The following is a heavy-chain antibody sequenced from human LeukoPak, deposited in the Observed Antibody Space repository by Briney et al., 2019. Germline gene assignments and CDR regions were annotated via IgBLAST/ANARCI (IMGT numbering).Heavy chain of an antibody. CDR3: ARLGPGGSGSYLANDY. Sequence: GESLKISCKGSGYSFTNYWIGWVRQMPGKGLEWMGIIYPGDSDTRYSPSFQGQVTISADKSISTAYLQLNSLKASDTAMYYCARLGPGGSGSYLANDYWGQGTLVTVSS. V-gene: IGHV5-51*01. J-gene: IGHJ4*02. CDR2: IYPGDSDT. D-gene: IGHD3-10*01. CDR1: GYSFTNYW.